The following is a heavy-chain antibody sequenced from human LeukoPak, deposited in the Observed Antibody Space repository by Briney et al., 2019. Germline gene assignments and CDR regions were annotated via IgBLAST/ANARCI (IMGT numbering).Heavy chain of an antibody. CDR3: ARDLAPYYDYVWGSSGFDY. J-gene: IGHJ4*02. Sequence: ASVKVSCKASGYTFTGYYMHWVRQAPGQGLEWMGWINPNSGGTNYAQKFQGRVTMTRDTSISTAYMELSWLRSDDTAVYYCARDLAPYYDYVWGSSGFDYWGQGTLVTVSS. CDR2: INPNSGGT. V-gene: IGHV1-2*02. CDR1: GYTFTGYY. D-gene: IGHD3-16*01.